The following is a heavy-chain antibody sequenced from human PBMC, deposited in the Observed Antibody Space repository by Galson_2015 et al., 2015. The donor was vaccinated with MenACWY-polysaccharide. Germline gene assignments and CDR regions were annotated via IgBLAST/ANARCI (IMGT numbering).Heavy chain of an antibody. Sequence: SLRLSCAASGFTFSNYHMNWVRQAPAKGLEWVSYISPSSGTIFYADSVKGRFTIPRDNAENSLYLQMNRLRDEDTAVYYCARSGSHDYWGQGTLVTVSS. V-gene: IGHV3-48*02. CDR3: ARSGSHDY. CDR2: ISPSSGTI. J-gene: IGHJ4*02. CDR1: GFTFSNYH. D-gene: IGHD1-26*01.